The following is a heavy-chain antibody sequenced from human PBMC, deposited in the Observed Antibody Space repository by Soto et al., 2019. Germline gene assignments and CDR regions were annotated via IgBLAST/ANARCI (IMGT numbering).Heavy chain of an antibody. CDR2: IYHSGST. CDR3: ARGFTAAAGGFDY. D-gene: IGHD6-13*01. J-gene: IGHJ4*02. CDR1: GGSISSGGYS. V-gene: IGHV4-30-2*01. Sequence: SETLSLTCAVSGGSISSGGYSWSWIRQPPGKGLEWIGYIYHSGSTYYNPSLKSRVTISVDRSKNQFSLKLSSVTAADTAVYYCARGFTAAAGGFDYWGQGTLVTVPQ.